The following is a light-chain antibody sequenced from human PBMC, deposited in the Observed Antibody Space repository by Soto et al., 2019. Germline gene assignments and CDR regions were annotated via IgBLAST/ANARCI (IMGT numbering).Light chain of an antibody. Sequence: EIVLTQSPGTLSLSPGERATLSGRPSKIFGGNYLACYQQKPGQAPRLLMYGPSSRAIGIPDRFSGSGSGTDFTLTISRLEPEDIAVYYCQQYGISPRTFGQGTKVEIK. V-gene: IGKV3-20*01. CDR2: GPS. J-gene: IGKJ1*01. CDR1: KIFGGNY. CDR3: QQYGISPRT.